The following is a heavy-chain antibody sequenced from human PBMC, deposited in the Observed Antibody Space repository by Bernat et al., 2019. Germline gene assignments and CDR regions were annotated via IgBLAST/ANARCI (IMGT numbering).Heavy chain of an antibody. CDR1: GFTVSSNY. J-gene: IGHJ3*02. V-gene: IGHV3-66*02. D-gene: IGHD1-1*01. CDR3: ARDTSGGGDAFDI. CDR2: IYTSGST. Sequence: EVQLVESGGDLVQPGGSLRLSCAVSGFTVSSNYMTWVRQAPGKGLEWVSVIYTSGSTYYADSVMGRFTISRDNSKNTLYLQMNSLRGEDTAIYYCARDTSGGGDAFDIWGQGTLVTVSS.